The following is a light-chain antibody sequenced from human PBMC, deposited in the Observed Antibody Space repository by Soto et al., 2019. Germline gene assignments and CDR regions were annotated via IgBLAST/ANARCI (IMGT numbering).Light chain of an antibody. J-gene: IGLJ3*02. Sequence: QPVLTQPPSASGTPGQRVTISCSGSSSNIGSNCVYWYQQLPGTAPKLLIYCNNQRPSGVPDRFSGSKSGTSASLAISGLRSEDEADYYCAAWDDSLKWVFGGGTKLTVL. CDR2: CNN. V-gene: IGLV1-47*02. CDR1: SSNIGSNC. CDR3: AAWDDSLKWV.